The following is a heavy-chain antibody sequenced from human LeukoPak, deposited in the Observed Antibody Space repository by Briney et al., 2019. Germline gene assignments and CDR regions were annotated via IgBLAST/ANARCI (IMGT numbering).Heavy chain of an antibody. CDR1: VGSFRGYY. CDR3: ARVYSSGWYEQYYFDY. CDR2: INHSGST. D-gene: IGHD6-19*01. J-gene: IGHJ4*02. Sequence: SETLSLTCAVYVGSFRGYYWSWIRQPPGKGLECIGEINHSGSTNYKPSRKSRVTISVDTSTNQFSLKLSSVTAADTAVYYCARVYSSGWYEQYYFDYWGQGTLVTVSS. V-gene: IGHV4-34*01.